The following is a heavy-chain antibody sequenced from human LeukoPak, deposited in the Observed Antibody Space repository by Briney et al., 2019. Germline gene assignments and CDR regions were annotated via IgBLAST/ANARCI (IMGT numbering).Heavy chain of an antibody. D-gene: IGHD3-10*01. CDR1: GGSISSGGYY. J-gene: IGHJ4*02. Sequence: PSETLSLTCTVSGGSISSGGYYWSWIRQPPGKGLEWIGYIYHSGSTYYNPSLKSRVTIPVDRSKNQFSLKLSSVTAADTAVYYCARSGYPLSFDYWGQGTLVTVSS. V-gene: IGHV4-30-2*01. CDR2: IYHSGST. CDR3: ARSGYPLSFDY.